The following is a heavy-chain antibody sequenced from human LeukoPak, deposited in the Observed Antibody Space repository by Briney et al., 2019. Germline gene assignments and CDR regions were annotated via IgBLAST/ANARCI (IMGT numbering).Heavy chain of an antibody. CDR1: GGSISSYY. CDR3: ARDSLPAAISRSAFDI. Sequence: SETLSLTCTVSGGSISSYYWSWIRQPPGKGLEWIGYIYYSGSTNYNPSLKSRVTISVDTSKNQFSLKLSSVTAADTAVYYCARDSLPAAISRSAFDIWGQGTMVTVSS. CDR2: IYYSGST. D-gene: IGHD2-2*02. V-gene: IGHV4-59*01. J-gene: IGHJ3*02.